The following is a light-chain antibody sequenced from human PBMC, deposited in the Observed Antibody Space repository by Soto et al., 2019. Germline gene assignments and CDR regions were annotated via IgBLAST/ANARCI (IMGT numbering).Light chain of an antibody. CDR1: SSDLSGYNY. J-gene: IGLJ2*01. V-gene: IGLV2-14*03. CDR2: DVS. Sequence: QSVLTQPPPASGSPGQSVSISCTGTSSDLSGYNYVSWYQEHPGKAPKLMIYDVSNRPSGVSNRFSGSKSGNTASLTISGLQAEDEADYYCSSYTSSNNLVFGGGTKVTVL. CDR3: SSYTSSNNLV.